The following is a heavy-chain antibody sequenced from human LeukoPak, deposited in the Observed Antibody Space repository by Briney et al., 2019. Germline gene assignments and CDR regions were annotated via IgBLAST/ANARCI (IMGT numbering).Heavy chain of an antibody. CDR2: ISAYNGNT. J-gene: IGHJ5*02. Sequence: GASVKVSCKASGYTFTSYDINWVRQATGQGLEWMGWISAYNGNTNYAQKLQGRVTMTTDTSTSTAYMELRSLRSDDTAVYYCARDHSFAAGYLYNWFDPWGQGTLVTVSS. V-gene: IGHV1-18*01. D-gene: IGHD6-13*01. CDR3: ARDHSFAAGYLYNWFDP. CDR1: GYTFTSYD.